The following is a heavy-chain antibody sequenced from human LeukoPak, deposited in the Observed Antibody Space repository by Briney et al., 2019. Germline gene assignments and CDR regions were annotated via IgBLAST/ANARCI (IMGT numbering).Heavy chain of an antibody. J-gene: IGHJ3*02. CDR1: GYTFTSYY. V-gene: IGHV1-46*01. CDR2: INPSGGTT. CDR3: ASSVYQSRAVPVQNAFDI. D-gene: IGHD2-2*01. Sequence: ASVKVSCKASGYTFTSYYMHWVRQAPGQGLEWMGIINPSGGTTSYAQKFQGRVTMTRDTSTSTVYMELSSLGSEDTAVYYCASSVYQSRAVPVQNAFDIWGQGTMVTVSS.